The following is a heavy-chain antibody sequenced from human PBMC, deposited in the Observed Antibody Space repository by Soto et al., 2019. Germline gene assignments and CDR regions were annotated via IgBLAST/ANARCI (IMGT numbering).Heavy chain of an antibody. Sequence: GGSLRLSCAASGFTFSSFAMTWVRQAPAKGLEWVSTISGGGGTTYHADSVKGRFTISRDNSKNTLYLQMNSLRAGDSAKYYCAKEGTSGLYYFDYWGPGTLVTVSS. CDR3: AKEGTSGLYYFDY. J-gene: IGHJ4*02. D-gene: IGHD6-19*01. CDR2: ISGGGGTT. V-gene: IGHV3-23*01. CDR1: GFTFSSFA.